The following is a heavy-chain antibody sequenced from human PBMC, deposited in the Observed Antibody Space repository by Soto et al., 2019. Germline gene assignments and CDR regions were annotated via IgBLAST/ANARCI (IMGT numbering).Heavy chain of an antibody. D-gene: IGHD6-19*01. CDR1: GGSISSYY. V-gene: IGHV4-59*01. CDR2: IYYSGST. J-gene: IGHJ6*02. CDR3: ARDSRLAVAGYGMDV. Sequence: QVQLQESGPGLVKPSETLSLTCTVSGGSISSYYWSWIRQPPGKGLEWIGYIYYSGSTNYNPSLKSRVSISVDPSKNHFSLKLSSVTAAVTAVYYCARDSRLAVAGYGMDVWGQGTTVTVSS.